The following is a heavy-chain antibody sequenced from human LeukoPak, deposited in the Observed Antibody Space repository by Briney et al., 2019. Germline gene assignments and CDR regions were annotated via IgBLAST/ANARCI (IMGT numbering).Heavy chain of an antibody. V-gene: IGHV1-2*02. CDR1: GYTFTGYY. D-gene: IGHD3-22*01. CDR3: ARGYYDSSGYLKGWYFDL. J-gene: IGHJ2*01. CDR2: INPNSGGT. Sequence: ASVKVSCKASGYTFTGYYMHWVRQAPGQGLEWMGWINPNSGGTNYAQKFQGRVTMTRDTSISTAYMELSRLRSDDTAVYYCARGYYDSSGYLKGWYFDLWGRGTLVTVSS.